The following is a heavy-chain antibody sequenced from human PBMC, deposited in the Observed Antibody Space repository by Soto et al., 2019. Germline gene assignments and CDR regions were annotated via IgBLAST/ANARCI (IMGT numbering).Heavy chain of an antibody. V-gene: IGHV3-30-3*02. CDR2: ISYDGSNK. J-gene: IGHJ5*02. CDR1: GFTFSSYA. CDR3: AKSYDILTGYYDVPWFDP. Sequence: PGGSLRLSCAASGFTFSSYAMHWVRQAPGKGLEWVAVISYDGSNKYYADSVKGRFTISRDNSKNTLYLQMNSLRAEDTAVYYCAKSYDILTGYYDVPWFDPWGQGTLVTVSS. D-gene: IGHD3-9*01.